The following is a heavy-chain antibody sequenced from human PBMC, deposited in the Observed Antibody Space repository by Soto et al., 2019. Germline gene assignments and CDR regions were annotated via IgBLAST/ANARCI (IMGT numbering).Heavy chain of an antibody. CDR3: ARARKGSGSDYYYHYGMDV. D-gene: IGHD3-3*01. J-gene: IGHJ6*04. V-gene: IGHV4-34*01. CDR1: GGSFSDYY. Sequence: PSETLSLTCSVYGGSFSDYYWSWIRQPPGKGLEWIGEINHSGGTNYNPSLKSRVTISVHTSKNQFSLKLCSVTAADTAVYYCARARKGSGSDYYYHYGMDVWGKGTTVTVSS. CDR2: INHSGGT.